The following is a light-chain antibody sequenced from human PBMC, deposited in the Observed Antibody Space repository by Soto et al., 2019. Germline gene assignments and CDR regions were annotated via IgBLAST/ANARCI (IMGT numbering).Light chain of an antibody. J-gene: IGKJ4*01. CDR1: QRVSSN. Sequence: IVLTQSPSTLTAYHGERATLSCRASQRVSSNLAWYQQKPGQAPRLLIYGVSTRATGIPARFSGSGSGTEFTLTISSLQSEDSAVYYCQQYKNWLALTFGGGTKVAIK. V-gene: IGKV3-15*01. CDR2: GVS. CDR3: QQYKNWLALT.